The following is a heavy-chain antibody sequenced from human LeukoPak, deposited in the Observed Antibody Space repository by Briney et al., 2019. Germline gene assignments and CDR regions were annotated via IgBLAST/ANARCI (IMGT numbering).Heavy chain of an antibody. CDR1: GGSFSGYY. CDR3: ARETSGSNDAFDI. Sequence: PSETLSLTCAVYGGSFSGYYWTWIRQPLGKGLEWIGEINHSGSTNYNPSLKSRVTISVDTSKNQFSLKLSSVTAADTAVYYCARETSGSNDAFDIWGQGTMVTVSS. CDR2: INHSGST. J-gene: IGHJ3*02. V-gene: IGHV4-34*01. D-gene: IGHD1-26*01.